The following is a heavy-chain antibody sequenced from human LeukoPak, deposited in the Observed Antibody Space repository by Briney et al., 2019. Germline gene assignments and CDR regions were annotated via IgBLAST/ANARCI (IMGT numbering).Heavy chain of an antibody. Sequence: GGSLRLSCAASGFTFSSYAMSWVRQAPGKGLEWVSGISGSGGSTDYADSVKGRFTISRDNSKNTLYLQMNSLRAEDTAVYYCAKTLGSGWYYFDYWGQGTLVTVSS. CDR1: GFTFSSYA. V-gene: IGHV3-23*01. CDR2: ISGSGGST. J-gene: IGHJ4*02. CDR3: AKTLGSGWYYFDY. D-gene: IGHD6-19*01.